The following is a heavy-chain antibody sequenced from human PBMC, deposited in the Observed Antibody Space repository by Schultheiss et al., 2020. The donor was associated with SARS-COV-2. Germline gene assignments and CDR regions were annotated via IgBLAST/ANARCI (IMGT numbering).Heavy chain of an antibody. J-gene: IGHJ3*02. CDR3: ARWYRDAFDI. Sequence: GGSLRLSCAASGFTFSNFDMHWVRQAPGKGLEWVSSISSSSSYIYYADSVKGRFTISRDNAKNSLYLQMNSLRAEDTAVYYCARWYRDAFDIWGQGTMVTVSS. CDR1: GFTFSNFD. V-gene: IGHV3-21*04. D-gene: IGHD2-15*01. CDR2: ISSSSSYI.